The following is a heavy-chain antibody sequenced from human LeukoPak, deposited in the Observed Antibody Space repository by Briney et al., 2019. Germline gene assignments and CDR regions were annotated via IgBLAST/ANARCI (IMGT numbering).Heavy chain of an antibody. Sequence: ASVKVTCKASGYTFTGYYMHWVRQAPGQGLEWMGWINPNSGGTNYAQKFQGRVTMTRDTSISTAYMELSRLRSDDTAVYYCARGRYYDSSGYYPLDYWGQGTLVTVSS. CDR1: GYTFTGYY. V-gene: IGHV1-2*02. CDR2: INPNSGGT. CDR3: ARGRYYDSSGYYPLDY. J-gene: IGHJ4*02. D-gene: IGHD3-22*01.